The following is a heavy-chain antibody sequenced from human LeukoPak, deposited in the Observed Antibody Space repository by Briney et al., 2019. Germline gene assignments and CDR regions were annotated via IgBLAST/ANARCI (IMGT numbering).Heavy chain of an antibody. CDR3: ARGTYDSSGYHNLYFDY. Sequence: ASVTVSCKASGGTFSSYAISWVRQAPGQGLEWMGGIIPIFGTANYAQKFQGRVTITADESTSTAYMELSSLRSEDTAVYYCARGTYDSSGYHNLYFDYWGQGTPVTVSS. CDR2: IIPIFGTA. V-gene: IGHV1-69*13. CDR1: GGTFSSYA. D-gene: IGHD3-22*01. J-gene: IGHJ4*02.